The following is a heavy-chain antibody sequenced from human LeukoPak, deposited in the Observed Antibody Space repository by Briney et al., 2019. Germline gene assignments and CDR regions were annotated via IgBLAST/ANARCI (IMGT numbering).Heavy chain of an antibody. CDR2: INPNSGGT. CDR3: ARGALDIVVVPAAMRGWFDP. J-gene: IGHJ5*02. V-gene: IGHV1-2*04. CDR1: GYTFTGYY. Sequence: GASVKVSCKASGYTFTGYYMHWVRQAPGQGLEWMGWINPNSGGTNYAQKFQGWVTMTRDTSISTAYMELSRLRSDDTAVYYCARGALDIVVVPAAMRGWFDPWGQGTLVTASS. D-gene: IGHD2-2*01.